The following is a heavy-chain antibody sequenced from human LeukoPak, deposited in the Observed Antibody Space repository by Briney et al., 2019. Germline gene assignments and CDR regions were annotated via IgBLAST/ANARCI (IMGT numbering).Heavy chain of an antibody. Sequence: SVKVSCKASGGTFSSYAISWVRQAPGQGLEWMGRIIPILGIANYAQKFQGRVTVTADKSTSTAYMELSSLRSEDTAVYYCARELGIAAAGRVGYWAPGTRVPAAS. J-gene: IGHJ4*02. CDR3: ARELGIAAAGRVGY. D-gene: IGHD6-13*01. V-gene: IGHV1-69*04. CDR2: IIPILGIA. CDR1: GGTFSSYA.